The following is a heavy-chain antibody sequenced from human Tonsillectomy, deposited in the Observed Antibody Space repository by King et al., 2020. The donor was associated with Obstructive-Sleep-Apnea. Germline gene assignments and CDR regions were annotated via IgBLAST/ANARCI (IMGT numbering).Heavy chain of an antibody. CDR3: ARTLSIAAAGTGWYFDL. CDR1: GGSISSYH. V-gene: IGHV4-59*01. D-gene: IGHD6-13*01. Sequence: QLQESGPGLVKPSETLSLTCTVSGGSISSYHWSWIRQPPGKGLEWIGSIYYSGSTNYNPSLKSRVTISVDTSKNQFSLKLSSVTAADTAVYYCARTLSIAAAGTGWYFDLWGRGTLVTVSS. J-gene: IGHJ2*01. CDR2: IYYSGST.